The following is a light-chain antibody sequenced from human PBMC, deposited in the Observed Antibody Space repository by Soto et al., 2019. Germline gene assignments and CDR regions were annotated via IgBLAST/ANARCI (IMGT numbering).Light chain of an antibody. CDR3: AAWDDSLNGVV. Sequence: QSVLTQPPSASGTPGQRVTISCSGTNSNIRSNPVNWYQQFPGAAPKVLIYKNNKRPSGVPDRFSGSKSGTAASLTISGLQSEDEADYSCAAWDDSLNGVVFGGGT. CDR1: NSNIRSNP. CDR2: KNN. V-gene: IGLV1-44*01. J-gene: IGLJ2*01.